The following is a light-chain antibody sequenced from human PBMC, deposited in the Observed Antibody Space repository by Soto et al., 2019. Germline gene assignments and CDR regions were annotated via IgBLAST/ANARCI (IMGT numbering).Light chain of an antibody. CDR1: NIGSKS. J-gene: IGLJ1*01. V-gene: IGLV3-21*02. CDR3: QVWDTSSDHLYV. Sequence: SYDRTQPPSVSVAPGQTARGTCGGNNIGSKSVHWYQLKPGQAPVLVVYDDSDRPSGIPERFSGSNSGNTATLTISRVEAGDEADYYCQVWDTSSDHLYVFGTGTKVTVL. CDR2: DDS.